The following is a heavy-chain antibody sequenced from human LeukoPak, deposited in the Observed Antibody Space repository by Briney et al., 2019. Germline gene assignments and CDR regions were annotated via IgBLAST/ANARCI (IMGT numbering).Heavy chain of an antibody. CDR1: GFTFSSYD. D-gene: IGHD6-19*01. CDR2: IGTAGDT. Sequence: GGSLRLSCAASGFTFSSYDMHWVRQATGKGLEWVSAIGTAGDTYYPGSVKGRFTISRENAKNSLYLQMNSLRAGDTAVYYCAGEEVAGHFDYWGQGTLVTVSS. CDR3: AGEEVAGHFDY. J-gene: IGHJ4*02. V-gene: IGHV3-13*01.